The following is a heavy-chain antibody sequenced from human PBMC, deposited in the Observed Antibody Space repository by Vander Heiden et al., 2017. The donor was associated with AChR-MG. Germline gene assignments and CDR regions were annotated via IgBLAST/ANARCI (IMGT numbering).Heavy chain of an antibody. CDR1: GGSISISY. V-gene: IGHV4-59*08. J-gene: IGHJ4*02. Sequence: QVQLQESGPGPVKPSETLSLTCTVSGGSISISYWSWIRQPPGKGLEWIGYIYYSGSTNYNPSLKSRVTISVDTSKNQFSLKLSSVTAADTAVYYCARQAYCGGDCEYYFDYWGQGTLVTVSS. D-gene: IGHD2-21*02. CDR2: IYYSGST. CDR3: ARQAYCGGDCEYYFDY.